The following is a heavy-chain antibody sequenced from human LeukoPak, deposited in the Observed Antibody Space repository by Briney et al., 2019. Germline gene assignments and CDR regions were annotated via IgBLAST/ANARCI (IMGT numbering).Heavy chain of an antibody. D-gene: IGHD5-12*01. J-gene: IGHJ6*03. CDR2: INSDGSST. CDR3: ARGTVYSGYDWRYYYYMDV. CDR1: GFTFSSYW. Sequence: GGSLRLSCAASGFTFSSYWMHWVRQAPGKGLVWVSRINSDGSSTSYADSVKGRFTISRGNAKNTLYLQMNSLRAEDTAVYYCARGTVYSGYDWRYYYYMDVWGKGTTVTVSS. V-gene: IGHV3-74*01.